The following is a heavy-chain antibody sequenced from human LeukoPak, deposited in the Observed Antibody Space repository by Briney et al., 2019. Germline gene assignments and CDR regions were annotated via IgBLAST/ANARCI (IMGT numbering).Heavy chain of an antibody. CDR3: ARAVSGYSYGYWFDP. D-gene: IGHD5-18*01. CDR2: IYYSGST. Sequence: SETLSLTCTVSGGSISSYYWSWIRQPPGKGLEWIGYIYYSGSTNYNPSLKSRVTISVDTSKNQFSLKLSSVTAADTAVYYCARAVSGYSYGYWFDPWGQGTLVTVSS. CDR1: GGSISSYY. J-gene: IGHJ5*02. V-gene: IGHV4-59*01.